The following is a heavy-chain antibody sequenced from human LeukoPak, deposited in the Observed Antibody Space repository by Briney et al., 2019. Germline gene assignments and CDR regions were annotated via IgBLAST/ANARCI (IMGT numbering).Heavy chain of an antibody. J-gene: IGHJ4*02. D-gene: IGHD3-10*01. CDR3: MVNGLGSQAIDF. V-gene: IGHV4-34*03. CDR2: INHSGST. CDR1: GGSFSGYY. Sequence: SETLSLTCAVYGGSFSGYYWSWIRQPPGKGLEWIGEINHSGSTNYNPSLKSRVTISADNSKNQFVLSLRSVTAADTAMYYCMVNGLGSQAIDFWGQGILVTVSS.